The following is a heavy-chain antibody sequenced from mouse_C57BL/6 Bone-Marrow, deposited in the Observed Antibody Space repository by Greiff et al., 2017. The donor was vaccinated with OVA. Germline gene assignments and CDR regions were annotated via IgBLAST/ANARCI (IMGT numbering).Heavy chain of an antibody. Sequence: EVKLQESGPELVKPGASVKMSCKASGYTFTDYNMHWVKQSHGKSLEWIGYINPNNGGTSYNQKFKGKATLTVNKSSSTAYMELRSLTSEDSAVYYCARFVRGYFDYWGQGTTLTVSS. CDR1: GYTFTDYN. CDR2: INPNNGGT. D-gene: IGHD1-1*01. J-gene: IGHJ2*01. CDR3: ARFVRGYFDY. V-gene: IGHV1-22*01.